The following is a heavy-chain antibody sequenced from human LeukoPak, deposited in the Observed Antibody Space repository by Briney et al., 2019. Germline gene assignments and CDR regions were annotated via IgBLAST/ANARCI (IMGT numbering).Heavy chain of an antibody. D-gene: IGHD6-19*01. V-gene: IGHV3-21*06. J-gene: IGHJ4*02. CDR2: ISSTGGQI. CDR1: GFTFSSFS. CDR3: ARDRGAGWYGDLGY. Sequence: GGSLRLSCAASGFTFSSFSMNWVREAPGKGLEWASSISSTGGQIFYADSVEGRFTISRDNAKNALYLQMNSLRGEDTAVYYCARDRGAGWYGDLGYWGQGTLVTVSS.